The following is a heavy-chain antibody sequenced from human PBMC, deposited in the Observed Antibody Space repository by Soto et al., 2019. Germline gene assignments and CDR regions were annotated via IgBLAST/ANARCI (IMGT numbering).Heavy chain of an antibody. CDR1: GGTFSSYA. CDR3: ARDPGASDYYCYGMDV. D-gene: IGHD2-2*01. V-gene: IGHV1-69*13. J-gene: IGHJ6*02. Sequence: SVKVSCKASGGTFSSYAISWVRQAPGQGLEWMGGIIPIFGTANYAQKFQGRITITAGESTSTAYMELSSLRSEDTAVYYCARDPGASDYYCYGMDVWGQGTTVTVSS. CDR2: IIPIFGTA.